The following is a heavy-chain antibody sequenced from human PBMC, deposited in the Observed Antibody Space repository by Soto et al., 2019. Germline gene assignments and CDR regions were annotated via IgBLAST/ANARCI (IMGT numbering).Heavy chain of an antibody. Sequence: SETLSLTCTVSGGSISSSSYYWGWIRQPPGKGLEWIGSIYYSGSTYYNPSLKSRVTISVDTSKNQFSLKLSSVTAADTAVYYCARTRPKYSGYDPIRYFDYWGQGTLVTVSS. CDR1: GGSISSSSYY. J-gene: IGHJ4*02. V-gene: IGHV4-39*01. CDR2: IYYSGST. CDR3: ARTRPKYSGYDPIRYFDY. D-gene: IGHD5-12*01.